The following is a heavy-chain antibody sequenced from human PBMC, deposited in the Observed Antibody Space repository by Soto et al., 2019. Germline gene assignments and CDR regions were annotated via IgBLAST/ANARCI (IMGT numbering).Heavy chain of an antibody. Sequence: QVKLVQCGAEVKKPGASVRVSCKASGYTFTSYGISWVRQAPGQGLEWMGWISAYNGNTNYAQKLQGRVTMTTDTSTSTAFMELRSLRSDDTAVYYCARENYYGSGSYYNNKSPPPYYYGMDVWGQGTTVTVSS. D-gene: IGHD3-10*01. CDR3: ARENYYGSGSYYNNKSPPPYYYGMDV. CDR1: GYTFTSYG. V-gene: IGHV1-18*01. CDR2: ISAYNGNT. J-gene: IGHJ6*02.